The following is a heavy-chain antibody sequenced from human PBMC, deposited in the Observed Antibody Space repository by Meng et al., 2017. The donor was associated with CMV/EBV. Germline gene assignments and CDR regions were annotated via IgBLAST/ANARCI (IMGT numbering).Heavy chain of an antibody. V-gene: IGHV3-13*01. CDR3: ARMGYCTNGVCYGMDV. Sequence: GESLKISCAASGFTFSSYDLHWVRHATGKGLEWVSAIGTAGDTYYPGSVKGRFTISRENAKNSLYLQMNSLRAGDTAVYYCARMGYCTNGVCYGMDVWGQGTTVTVSS. CDR2: IGTAGDT. D-gene: IGHD2-8*01. J-gene: IGHJ6*02. CDR1: GFTFSSYD.